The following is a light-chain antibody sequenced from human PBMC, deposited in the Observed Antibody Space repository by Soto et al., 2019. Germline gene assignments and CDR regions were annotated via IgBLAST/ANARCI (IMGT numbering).Light chain of an antibody. J-gene: IGKJ2*01. CDR1: QRVGTY. CDR2: AAS. CDR3: QQTYGTPQT. V-gene: IGKV1-39*01. Sequence: GDRATISCRASQRVGTYLNWYQQKPGKAPKLLIYAASSLQSGVPLRFSGSGSGTDFTLTISSLQPEDFATYYCQQTYGTPQTFGQGTKLEIK.